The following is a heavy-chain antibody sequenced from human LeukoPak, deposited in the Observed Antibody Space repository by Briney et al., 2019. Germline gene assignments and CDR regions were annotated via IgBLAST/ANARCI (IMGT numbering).Heavy chain of an antibody. D-gene: IGHD3-22*01. CDR1: GYSFTSYW. V-gene: IGHV5-51*01. J-gene: IGHJ4*02. Sequence: TRGESLKISCKGSGYSFTSYWIGWVRQMPGKGLEWMGIIYPGDSDTRYSPSFQGHVTISADKSISTAYLQWSSLKASDTAMYYCARYYYDSSGYPDFDYWGQGTLVTVSS. CDR3: ARYYYDSSGYPDFDY. CDR2: IYPGDSDT.